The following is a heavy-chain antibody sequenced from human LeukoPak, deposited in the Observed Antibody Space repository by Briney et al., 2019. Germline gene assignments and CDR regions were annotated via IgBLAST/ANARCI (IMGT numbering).Heavy chain of an antibody. V-gene: IGHV3-15*01. CDR1: GFTFSNAW. D-gene: IGHD3-10*01. Sequence: GGSLRLSCAASGFTFSNAWMSWVRQAPGKGLEWVGRIKSKTDGGTTDYAAPVKGRFTISRGDSKNTLYLQMNSLKTEDTAVYYCTTEGMVRGEAPHYYYGVDVWGQGTTVTVSS. CDR3: TTEGMVRGEAPHYYYGVDV. CDR2: IKSKTDGGTT. J-gene: IGHJ6*02.